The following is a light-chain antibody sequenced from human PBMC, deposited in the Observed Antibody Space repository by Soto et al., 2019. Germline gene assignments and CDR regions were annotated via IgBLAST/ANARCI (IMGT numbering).Light chain of an antibody. CDR1: QSISSSY. V-gene: IGKV3-20*01. CDR3: QLYGGSRLFS. Sequence: EIVLTQSPGTLSLSPGEGGTLSCRASQSISSSYLAWYQQKPGQSPRLLIYAASSRATGIPDRFSGSGSGTDFTLTIGRLEPEDFAVYYFQLYGGSRLFSFGQGTKLEIK. CDR2: AAS. J-gene: IGKJ2*01.